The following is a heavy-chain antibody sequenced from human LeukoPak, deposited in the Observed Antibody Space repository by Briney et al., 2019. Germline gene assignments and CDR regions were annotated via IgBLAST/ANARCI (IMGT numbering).Heavy chain of an antibody. Sequence: GGSLRLSCAASGFNFSNYAMTWVRQAPGKGLEWVSAITGSSSNTYYADSVKGRFTISRDNSRNMLCLELNSLTVEDTAIYYCAKDRSSATSCSNYWGRGTLVTVSS. CDR1: GFNFSNYA. D-gene: IGHD2-2*01. V-gene: IGHV3-23*01. CDR2: ITGSSSNT. J-gene: IGHJ4*02. CDR3: AKDRSSATSCSNY.